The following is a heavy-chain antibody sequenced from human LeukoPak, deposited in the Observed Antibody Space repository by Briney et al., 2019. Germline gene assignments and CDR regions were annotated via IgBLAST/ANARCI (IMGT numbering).Heavy chain of an antibody. CDR2: ISSSSSYI. J-gene: IGHJ4*02. V-gene: IGHV3-21*01. CDR3: ARDDYYYDSSGYSAGEDY. CDR1: GFTFSSYS. Sequence: PGGSLRLSCAASGFTFSSYSMNWVRQAPRKGLEWVSSISSSSSYIYYADSVKGRFTISRDNAKNSLYLQMNSLRAEDTAVYYCARDDYYYDSSGYSAGEDYWGQGTLVTVSS. D-gene: IGHD3-22*01.